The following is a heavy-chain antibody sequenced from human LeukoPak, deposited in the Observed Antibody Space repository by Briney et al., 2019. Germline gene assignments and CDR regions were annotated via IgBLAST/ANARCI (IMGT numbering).Heavy chain of an antibody. CDR3: ARGSIRYSVYDCDY. J-gene: IGHJ4*02. V-gene: IGHV4-4*07. CDR1: GGSISSYY. Sequence: SETLSLTCTVSGGSISSYYWSWIRQPAGKGLEWIGRIYTSGSTNYNPSLKSRVTMSVDTSKNQFSLKLSSVTAADAAVYYCARGSIRYSVYDCDYWGQGTLVTVSS. CDR2: IYTSGST. D-gene: IGHD5/OR15-5a*01.